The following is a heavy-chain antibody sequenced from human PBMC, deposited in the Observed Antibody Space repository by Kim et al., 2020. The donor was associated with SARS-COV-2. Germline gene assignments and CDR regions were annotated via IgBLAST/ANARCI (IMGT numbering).Heavy chain of an antibody. CDR2: INHSGST. Sequence: LETLSLTCAVYGGSFSGYYWSWIRQPPGKGLEWIGEINHSGSTNYNPSLKSRVTISVDTSKNQFSLKLSSVTAADTAVYYCARGRGGTTVVTLGLGYYYYYGMDVWGQGTMVTVSS. D-gene: IGHD4-17*01. V-gene: IGHV4-34*01. J-gene: IGHJ6*02. CDR3: ARGRGGTTVVTLGLGYYYYYGMDV. CDR1: GGSFSGYY.